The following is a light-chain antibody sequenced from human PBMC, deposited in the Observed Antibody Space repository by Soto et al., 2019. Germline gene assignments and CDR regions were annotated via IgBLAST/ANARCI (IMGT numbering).Light chain of an antibody. CDR3: SSYTSSSTRV. Sequence: SALTQPASVSGSPGQSITLSCTGTSSDVGGYNYVSWYQQHPGKAPKLMIYEVSYRPSGVSNRFSGSKSGNTASLTISGLQAEDEAYYYCSSYTSSSTRVFGGGTKLTVL. CDR1: SSDVGGYNY. J-gene: IGLJ3*02. V-gene: IGLV2-14*01. CDR2: EVS.